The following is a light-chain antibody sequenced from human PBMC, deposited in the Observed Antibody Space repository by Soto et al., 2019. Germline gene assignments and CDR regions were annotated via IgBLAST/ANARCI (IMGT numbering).Light chain of an antibody. J-gene: IGKJ4*02. CDR2: DAS. V-gene: IGKV3-15*01. CDR3: KQYHNWSPFT. CDR1: QIVSTN. Sequence: EIVMTHSPATLSVSPGERATLSCRASQIVSTNLAWYQQKPCQSPRLLISDASTRATGIPARFSGSGFETEFTLTISSLQSEDFAVYYCKQYHNWSPFTFGGGTKLEIK.